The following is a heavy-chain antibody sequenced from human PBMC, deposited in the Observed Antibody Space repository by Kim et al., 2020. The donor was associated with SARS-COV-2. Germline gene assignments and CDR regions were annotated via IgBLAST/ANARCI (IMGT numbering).Heavy chain of an antibody. CDR3: SRGRTTAGAKYYVDH. V-gene: IGHV3-49*04. J-gene: IGHJ4*02. CDR2: IRSRMYGGSP. Sequence: GGSLRLSCTASGFSFDDYAISWARQVPGKGLEWVALIRSRMYGGSPEYAASVRDRFTVSRDDSKSIAYLQMNSLKIEDTAAYFCSRGRTTAGAKYYVDHWGQGALVTVSS. CDR1: GFSFDDYA. D-gene: IGHD4-17*01.